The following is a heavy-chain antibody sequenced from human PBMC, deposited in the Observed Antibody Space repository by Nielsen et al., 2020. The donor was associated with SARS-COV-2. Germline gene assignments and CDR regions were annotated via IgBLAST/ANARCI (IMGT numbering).Heavy chain of an antibody. Sequence: ASVKVSCKASGYTFTSYAMHWVRQAPGQRLEWMGWINAGNGNTKYSQKFQGRVTMTTDTSTSTAYMELRSLRSDDTAVYYCARAGTVTTPDGYWGQGTLVTVSS. V-gene: IGHV1-3*01. D-gene: IGHD4-11*01. CDR2: INAGNGNT. CDR1: GYTFTSYA. J-gene: IGHJ4*02. CDR3: ARAGTVTTPDGY.